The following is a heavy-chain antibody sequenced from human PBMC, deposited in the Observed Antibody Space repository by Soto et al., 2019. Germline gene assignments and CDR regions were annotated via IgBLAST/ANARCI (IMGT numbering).Heavy chain of an antibody. CDR1: GGSISSSTYY. Sequence: SETLSLTCTVSGGSISSSTYYWGWIRQPPGNGLEWIGSIYYSGSTYYNPSLKSRVTMSVDTSKNQFSLKLSSVTAADTAVYYCARHGLSITIFRVVIACFDPWGQGTLLTVS. V-gene: IGHV4-39*01. CDR2: IYYSGST. CDR3: ARHGLSITIFRVVIACFDP. J-gene: IGHJ5*02. D-gene: IGHD3-3*01.